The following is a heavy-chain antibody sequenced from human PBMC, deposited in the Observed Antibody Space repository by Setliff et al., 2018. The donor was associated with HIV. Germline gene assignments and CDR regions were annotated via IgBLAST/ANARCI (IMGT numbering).Heavy chain of an antibody. CDR1: GGSISVHY. CDR3: MRGRSITIFGVAYFDF. V-gene: IGHV4-38-2*02. J-gene: IGHJ4*02. CDR2: VYHSGTT. Sequence: SETLSLTCTVSGGSISVHYWGWIRQPPGKGLEWIGSVYHSGTTYYNPSLKSRVTISVDMSNNQFSLKVTSVTAADTAVYYCMRGRSITIFGVAYFDFWGQGTQVTVSS. D-gene: IGHD3-3*01.